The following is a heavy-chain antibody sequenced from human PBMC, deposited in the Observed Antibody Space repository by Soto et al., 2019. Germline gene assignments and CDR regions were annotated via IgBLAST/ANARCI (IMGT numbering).Heavy chain of an antibody. D-gene: IGHD3-10*01. CDR1: GGSVSSGSYY. J-gene: IGHJ5*02. CDR3: TRISTMDSYNGFDP. Sequence: SETLSLTCTVSGGSVSSGSYYWSWMRQPPGMGLEWIGYIYYSGSTYYNPTLKSQVTISVDTSKNQFSVELSSVNDADTAVDYCTRISTMDSYNGFDPWGQGTLVTVSS. V-gene: IGHV4-61*01. CDR2: IYYSGST.